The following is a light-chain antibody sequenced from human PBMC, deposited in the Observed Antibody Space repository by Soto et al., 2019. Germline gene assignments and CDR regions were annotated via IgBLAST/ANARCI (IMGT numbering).Light chain of an antibody. CDR2: EGS. V-gene: IGLV2-23*01. J-gene: IGLJ1*01. CDR1: SSDVGSYNL. Sequence: QSVLTQPASVSGSPGQSITISCTGTSSDVGSYNLVSWYQQHPGKAPKLMIYEGSKRPSGVSNRFSGSKSGNTASLTISGLQAEHEADYYCCSYAGSSTFHVFGNGTKVT. CDR3: CSYAGSSTFHV.